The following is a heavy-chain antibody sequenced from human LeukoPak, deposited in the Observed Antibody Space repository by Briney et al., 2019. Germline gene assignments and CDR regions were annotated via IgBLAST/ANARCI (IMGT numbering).Heavy chain of an antibody. V-gene: IGHV3-48*01. D-gene: IGHD2-21*02. CDR3: ARDGSRYCGGDCYEDFWFDP. CDR1: GFTFSSYG. J-gene: IGHJ5*02. Sequence: GGSLRLSCAASGFTFSSYGMNWVRQAPGKVLEWVSYISSSSSTIYYADSVKGRFTISRDNAKNSLYLQMNSLRAEDTAVYYCARDGSRYCGGDCYEDFWFDPWGQGTLVTVSS. CDR2: ISSSSSTI.